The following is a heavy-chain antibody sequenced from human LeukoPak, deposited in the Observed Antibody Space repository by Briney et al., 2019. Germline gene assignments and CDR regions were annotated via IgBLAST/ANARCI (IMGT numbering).Heavy chain of an antibody. V-gene: IGHV1-69*06. J-gene: IGHJ3*02. Sequence: VASVKVSCKASGGTFSSYAISWVRQAPGQGLEWMGGIIPIFGTANYAQKFQGRVTITADKSTSTAYMELSSLRSEDTAVYYCASWQMTTVTTLAFDIWGQGTMVTVSS. CDR3: ASWQMTTVTTLAFDI. D-gene: IGHD4-17*01. CDR2: IIPIFGTA. CDR1: GGTFSSYA.